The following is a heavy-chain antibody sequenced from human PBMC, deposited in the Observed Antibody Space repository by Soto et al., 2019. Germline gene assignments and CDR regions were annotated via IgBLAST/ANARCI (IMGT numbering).Heavy chain of an antibody. Sequence: SETLSLTCSVSGGSLTKYYWSWIRQPAGKGLEWIGRVSTSGNVVSKASLRSRLTMSVDTSKNQFSLRLTSVTAADTAVYYCARDNNDFWSLYPLAFDYWGQGALVTVSS. D-gene: IGHD3-3*01. J-gene: IGHJ4*02. CDR2: VSTSGNV. CDR3: ARDNNDFWSLYPLAFDY. CDR1: GGSLTKYY. V-gene: IGHV4-4*07.